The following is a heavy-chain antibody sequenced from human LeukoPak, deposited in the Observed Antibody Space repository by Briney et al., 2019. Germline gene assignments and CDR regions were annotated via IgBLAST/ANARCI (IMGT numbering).Heavy chain of an antibody. V-gene: IGHV1-18*01. CDR3: AGGYCSGGSCYSGLGY. CDR2: ISAYNGNT. J-gene: IGHJ4*02. D-gene: IGHD2-15*01. CDR1: GYTLTSYG. Sequence: ASVKVSCKASGYTLTSYGISWVRQAPGQGLEWMGWISAYNGNTNYAQKLQGRVTMTTDTSTSTAYMELRSLRSDDTAVYYCAGGYCSGGSCYSGLGYWGQGTLVTVSS.